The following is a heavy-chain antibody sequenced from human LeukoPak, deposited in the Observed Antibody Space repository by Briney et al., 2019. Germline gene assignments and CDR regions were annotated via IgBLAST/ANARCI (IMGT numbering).Heavy chain of an antibody. CDR1: GGTFSSYA. D-gene: IGHD1-26*01. J-gene: IGHJ3*02. CDR3: ARVPSGSSRPRAFDI. V-gene: IGHV1-69*05. CDR2: IIPIFGTA. Sequence: SVKVSCKASGGTFSSYAISWVRQAPGQGLEWMGGIIPIFGTANYAQKFQGRVTMTRNTSISTAYMELSSLRSEDTAVYYCARVPSGSSRPRAFDIWGQGTMVTVSS.